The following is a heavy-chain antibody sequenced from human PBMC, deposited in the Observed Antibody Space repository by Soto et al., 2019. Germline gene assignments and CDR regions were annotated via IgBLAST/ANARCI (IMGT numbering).Heavy chain of an antibody. CDR2: IYTSGST. CDR3: ARAGSSGYYGVFDY. J-gene: IGHJ4*02. CDR1: GGSISSYY. V-gene: IGHV4-4*07. Sequence: QVQLQESGPGLVKPSETLSLTCTVSGGSISSYYWTWIRQPAGKGLEWIGRIYTSGSTNYNPSLTSRVTMSVDTSKNQFFLKLSSVTAADTAVYFCARAGSSGYYGVFDYWGQGTLVTVSS. D-gene: IGHD3-22*01.